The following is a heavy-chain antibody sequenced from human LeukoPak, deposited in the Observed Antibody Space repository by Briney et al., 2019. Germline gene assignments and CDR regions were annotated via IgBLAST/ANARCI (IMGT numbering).Heavy chain of an antibody. D-gene: IGHD3-22*01. CDR2: ISSSGADI. J-gene: IGHJ4*02. CDR1: GFTFSNYA. CDR3: ALYYYDNSGGFDY. V-gene: IGHV3-23*01. Sequence: PGGSLRLSCAASGFTFSNYAMNWVRQAPGKGLEWVSAISSSGADIFYADSVKGRFTISRDNSKNTLYLQMNSLRAEDTAFCAKALYYYDNSGGFDYWGQGTLVTVSS.